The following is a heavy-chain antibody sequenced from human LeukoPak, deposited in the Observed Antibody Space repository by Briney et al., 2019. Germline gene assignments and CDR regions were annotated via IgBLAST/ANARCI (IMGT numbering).Heavy chain of an antibody. J-gene: IGHJ4*02. V-gene: IGHV3-48*03. Sequence: PGGSLRLSCAATGFTFNYYAMNWVRQAPGKGLEWVSYISSSGSTIYYADSVKGRFTISRDNAKNSLYLQMNSLRAEDTAVYYCARDQVVPAAIYSDYWGQGTLVTVSS. CDR3: ARDQVVPAAIYSDY. CDR1: GFTFNYYA. D-gene: IGHD2-2*01. CDR2: ISSSGSTI.